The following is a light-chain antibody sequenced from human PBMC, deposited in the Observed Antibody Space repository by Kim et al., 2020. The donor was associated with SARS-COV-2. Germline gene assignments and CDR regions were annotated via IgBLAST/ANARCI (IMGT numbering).Light chain of an antibody. CDR1: QVIRSL. Sequence: ASVGDRVTITCRASQVIRSLLGWYQQTPGKPPKVLIYEASNLQSGVPSRFSGSGSGTDFTLTINSLQPEDFATYYCQQTHSFPLTFGGGTKVDIK. CDR3: QQTHSFPLT. V-gene: IGKV1D-12*01. CDR2: EAS. J-gene: IGKJ4*01.